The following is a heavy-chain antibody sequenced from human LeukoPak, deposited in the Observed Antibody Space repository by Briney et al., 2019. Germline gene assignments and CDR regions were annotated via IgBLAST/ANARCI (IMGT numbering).Heavy chain of an antibody. D-gene: IGHD3-3*01. CDR3: ARAKITIFGVVIIPPYFDY. J-gene: IGHJ4*02. V-gene: IGHV4-34*01. CDR2: INHSGFT. CDR1: GGSFSGYY. Sequence: SETLSLTCAIYGGSFSGYYWSWIRQPPGKGLEWIGEINHSGFTNYNPSLKSRVTISVDTSKNQFSLKLSSVTAADTAVYYCARAKITIFGVVIIPPYFDYWGQGTLVTVSS.